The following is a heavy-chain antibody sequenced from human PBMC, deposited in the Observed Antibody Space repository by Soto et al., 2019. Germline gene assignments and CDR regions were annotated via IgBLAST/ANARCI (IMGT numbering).Heavy chain of an antibody. J-gene: IGHJ4*02. CDR3: ARDGRAYCGGDCSLFDN. CDR1: GFTFSSYG. CDR2: VWFDGSKK. D-gene: IGHD2-21*02. Sequence: QVQLVESGGGVVQSGRSLRLSCAASGFTFSSYGMHWVRQTPGKGLEWVALVWFDGSKKYYADSVKGRFTISRDNSKKTLYLQMNSLRVEDTAVYYCARDGRAYCGGDCSLFDNWGQGTLVTVSS. V-gene: IGHV3-33*01.